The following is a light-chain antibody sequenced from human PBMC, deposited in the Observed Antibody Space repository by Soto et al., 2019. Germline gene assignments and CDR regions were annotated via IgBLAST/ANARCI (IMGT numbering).Light chain of an antibody. V-gene: IGKV3-20*01. CDR2: GAS. CDR3: QQYGRPPIT. CDR1: QSVNSNH. Sequence: EIVLTQSPGTLSLSPGERATLSCRASQSVNSNHLAWYQQKHGQAPRPLIFGASIRATGIPDRFSGSGSGTDFTLTSNSLEPEYFAVYYCQQYGRPPITFGHWTRREIK. J-gene: IGKJ5*01.